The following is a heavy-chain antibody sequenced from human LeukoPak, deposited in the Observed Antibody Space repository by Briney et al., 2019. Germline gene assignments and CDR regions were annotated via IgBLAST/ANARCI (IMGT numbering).Heavy chain of an antibody. CDR2: MNPNSGNT. D-gene: IGHD6-19*01. Sequence: ASVRVSCKASGYTFTSYGINWVRQATGQGLEWMGWMNPNSGNTGYAQKFQGRVTMTRNTSISTAYMELSSLRSEDTAVYYCARWGWSERGYYYGMDVWGQGTTVTVSS. V-gene: IGHV1-8*01. CDR1: GYTFTSYG. J-gene: IGHJ6*02. CDR3: ARWGWSERGYYYGMDV.